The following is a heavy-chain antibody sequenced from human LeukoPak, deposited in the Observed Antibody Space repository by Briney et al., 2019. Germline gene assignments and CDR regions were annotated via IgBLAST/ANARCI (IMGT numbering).Heavy chain of an antibody. D-gene: IGHD2-21*02. Sequence: PSETLSLTCAVSGGSFSPYYWSWIRQPPGKGLEWVGEINHSGSTNYNPSLKSRVTISVDTSKNRSSLMLSSVTAADTAVYYCARGGFYCGGGCYVDYWGQGTKVT. J-gene: IGHJ4*02. CDR2: INHSGST. CDR3: ARGGFYCGGGCYVDY. CDR1: GGSFSPYY. V-gene: IGHV4-34*01.